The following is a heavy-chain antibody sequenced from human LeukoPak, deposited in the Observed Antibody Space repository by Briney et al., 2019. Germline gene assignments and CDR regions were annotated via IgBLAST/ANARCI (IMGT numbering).Heavy chain of an antibody. J-gene: IGHJ5*02. D-gene: IGHD4-23*01. CDR3: ARDNSVEDTAWWFDP. Sequence: ASVKVSCKASGYSFTNYDINWVRQATGQGLEWMGWMNPKSGDTGYSQKFQGRVFITRDTSINTAYMELSSLGSEDTAVYYCARDNSVEDTAWWFDPWGQGTLVTVSS. CDR2: MNPKSGDT. CDR1: GYSFTNYD. V-gene: IGHV1-8*03.